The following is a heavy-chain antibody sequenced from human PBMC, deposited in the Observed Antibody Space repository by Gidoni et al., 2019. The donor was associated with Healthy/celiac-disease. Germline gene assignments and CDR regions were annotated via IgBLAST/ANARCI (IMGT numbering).Heavy chain of an antibody. CDR3: AKEGYSYGPPDAFDI. CDR2: ISGSCGST. CDR1: GCTVSSYA. D-gene: IGHD5-18*01. J-gene: IGHJ3*02. V-gene: IGHV3-23*04. Sequence: EVQLVESGGGVVQPGGCLRLSGEACGCTVSSYALIWVRQAPGKGLVWVSAISGSCGSTYYAYSVKGLFTISIDNSKNTLYLQMNSLRAEDTAVYYCAKEGYSYGPPDAFDIWVQGTMVTVSS.